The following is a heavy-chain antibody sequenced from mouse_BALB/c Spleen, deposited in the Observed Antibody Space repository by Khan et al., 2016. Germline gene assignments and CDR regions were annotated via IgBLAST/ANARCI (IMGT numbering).Heavy chain of an antibody. V-gene: IGHV14-1*02. J-gene: IGHJ3*01. CDR2: IDPENGNT. D-gene: IGHD2-3*01. Sequence: EVQLQESGAELVRPGALVKLSCKASGFNIKDYYMHWVKQRPEQGLEWIGWIDPENGNTIYDPKFQGKASITADTSSNTAYLQLISLTSEDTAVYYCALDGSWFAYWGQGTLVTVSA. CDR1: GFNIKDYY. CDR3: ALDGSWFAY.